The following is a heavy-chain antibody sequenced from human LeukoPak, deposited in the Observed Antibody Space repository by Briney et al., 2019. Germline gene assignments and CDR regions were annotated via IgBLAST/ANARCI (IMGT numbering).Heavy chain of an antibody. J-gene: IGHJ4*02. CDR3: ARASSGWAVDLYYFDH. CDR1: GFTFSSYS. D-gene: IGHD6-19*01. Sequence: PGGSLRLSCAASGFTFSSYSMNWVRQAPGKGLEWVSYISSSSSTIYYADSVKGRFTISRDNAKNSLYLQMNSLRAEDTAVYYCARASSGWAVDLYYFDHWGQGTLVTVSS. V-gene: IGHV3-48*01. CDR2: ISSSSSTI.